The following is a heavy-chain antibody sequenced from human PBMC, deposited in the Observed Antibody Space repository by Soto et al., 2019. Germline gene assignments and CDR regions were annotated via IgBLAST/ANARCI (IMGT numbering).Heavy chain of an antibody. CDR2: TYYRSKWYY. CDR3: GRGRGRSGIYDAFDI. Sequence: KQSQTLSLNCAISGDSVSSNSAAWNWIRQSPSRGLEWLGRTYYRSKWYYDYAVSVKSRITINPDTSKNQLSLQLNSVTPEDTAVYYCGRGRGRSGIYDAFDIWGQETLVTVS. D-gene: IGHD1-26*01. CDR1: GDSVSSNSAA. J-gene: IGHJ3*02. V-gene: IGHV6-1*01.